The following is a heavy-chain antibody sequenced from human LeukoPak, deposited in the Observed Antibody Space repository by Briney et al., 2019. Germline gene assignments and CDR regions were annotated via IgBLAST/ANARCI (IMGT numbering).Heavy chain of an antibody. CDR2: ISSSSSYI. CDR3: ARDQRNGYNYGAFDI. D-gene: IGHD5-24*01. Sequence: SGGSLRLSCAASGFTFSSYSMNWVRQAPGKGLEWVSSISSSSSYIYYADSVKGRFTISRDNAKNSLYLQMNSLRAEDTAVYYCARDQRNGYNYGAFDIWGQGTMVTVSS. J-gene: IGHJ3*02. CDR1: GFTFSSYS. V-gene: IGHV3-21*01.